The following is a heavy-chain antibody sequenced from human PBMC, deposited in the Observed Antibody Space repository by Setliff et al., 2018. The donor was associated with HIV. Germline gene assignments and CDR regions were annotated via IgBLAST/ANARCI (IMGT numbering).Heavy chain of an antibody. CDR1: GGTFGRFG. CDR3: ARSVHSLYGDYATYFDP. V-gene: IGHV1-69*05. Sequence: SVKVSCKASGGTFGRFGISWVRQAPGQGLEWMGGIIPTFTRANYAQKFQARVIITTDKSTSTAFMELTSLTSEDTAVYYCARSVHSLYGDYATYFDPWGQGTQGTVSS. CDR2: IIPTFTRA. D-gene: IGHD4-17*01. J-gene: IGHJ5*02.